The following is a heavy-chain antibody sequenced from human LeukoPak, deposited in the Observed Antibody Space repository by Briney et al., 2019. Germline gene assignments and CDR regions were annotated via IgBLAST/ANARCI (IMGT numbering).Heavy chain of an antibody. CDR2: VDSVGTSA. V-gene: IGHV3-74*01. CDR3: ARGGTYHAFDI. CDR1: GFTFSDYW. D-gene: IGHD3-16*01. Sequence: GGSLRLSCAASGFTFSDYWMHWVRQAPGKGLEWVSRVDSVGTSAIYADSARGRFIISRDNAKSSVYLQINSLRADDTAVHYCARGGTYHAFDIWGQGTMVTVSS. J-gene: IGHJ3*02.